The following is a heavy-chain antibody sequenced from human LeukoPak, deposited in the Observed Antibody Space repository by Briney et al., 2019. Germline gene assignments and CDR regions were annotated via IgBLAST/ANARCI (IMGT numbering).Heavy chain of an antibody. V-gene: IGHV1-2*02. CDR1: GYTFTGYY. CDR2: INPNSGGT. CDR3: ARESNVGATGGVWFDP. J-gene: IGHJ5*02. D-gene: IGHD1-26*01. Sequence: GASVKVSCKASGYTFTGYYMHWVRQAPGQGLEWMGWINPNSGGTNYAQKFQGRVTMTRDTSISTAYMELSRLRSDDTAVYYCARESNVGATGGVWFDPWGQGTLVTVSS.